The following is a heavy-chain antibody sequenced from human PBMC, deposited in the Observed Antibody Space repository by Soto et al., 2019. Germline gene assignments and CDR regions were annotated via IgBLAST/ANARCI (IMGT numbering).Heavy chain of an antibody. Sequence: PGGSLRLSCAASGFTFSTYWMHWVRQAPGKGLVWVSRIDGDGISTNYAXXXXGRXTXSXDXAKNTLYLQMNRLRAEDTAVYYCARSPYSGNYHYYFEYWGQGALXTVSS. CDR2: IDGDGIST. D-gene: IGHD1-26*01. V-gene: IGHV3-74*01. J-gene: IGHJ4*02. CDR3: ARSPYSGNYHYYFEY. CDR1: GFTFSTYW.